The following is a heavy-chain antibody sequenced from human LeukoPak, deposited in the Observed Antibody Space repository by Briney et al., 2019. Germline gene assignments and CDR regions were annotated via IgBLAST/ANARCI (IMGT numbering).Heavy chain of an antibody. D-gene: IGHD6-19*01. Sequence: GASVKVSCKASGYTFTGYYVHWVRQAPGQGLEWMGWINPNSGGTNYAQKFQGRVTMTRDTSISTAYMELSRLRSDDTAVYYCASSIAVAGTGFDYWGQGTLVTVSS. CDR2: INPNSGGT. CDR1: GYTFTGYY. V-gene: IGHV1-2*02. CDR3: ASSIAVAGTGFDY. J-gene: IGHJ4*02.